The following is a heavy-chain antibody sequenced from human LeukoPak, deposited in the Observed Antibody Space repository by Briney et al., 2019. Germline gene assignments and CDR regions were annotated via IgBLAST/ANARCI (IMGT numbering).Heavy chain of an antibody. CDR1: GFTFSSYG. V-gene: IGHV3-30*02. CDR3: TKARDFWTRRFFDY. D-gene: IGHD3/OR15-3a*01. J-gene: IGHJ4*02. CDR2: IEKDGNTK. Sequence: GGSLRLSCAASGFTFSSYGMHWVRQAPGKGLEWVAFIEKDGNTKYYADSVRGRFAISRDNSKNTLYLQMSSLRTENTAMFYCTKARDFWTRRFFDYWGQGTLVTVFS.